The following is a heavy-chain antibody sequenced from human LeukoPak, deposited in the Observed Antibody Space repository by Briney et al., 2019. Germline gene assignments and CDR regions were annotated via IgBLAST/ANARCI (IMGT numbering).Heavy chain of an antibody. CDR2: ISYDGSNK. J-gene: IGHJ3*02. D-gene: IGHD5-24*01. Sequence: GGSLRLSCAASGFTFSSYAMHWVRQAPGKGLEWVAVISYDGSNKYYADSVKGRFTISRDNSKNTLYLQMNGLRAEDMALYYCAKGGDGYNAAFDIWGQGTMVTVSS. V-gene: IGHV3-30-3*01. CDR3: AKGGDGYNAAFDI. CDR1: GFTFSSYA.